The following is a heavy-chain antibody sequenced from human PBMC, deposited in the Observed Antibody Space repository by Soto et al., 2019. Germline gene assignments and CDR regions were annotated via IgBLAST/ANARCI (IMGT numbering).Heavy chain of an antibody. CDR2: IWYDGSNK. CDR3: ASYGDYGDSTRIYYYYGMDV. J-gene: IGHJ6*02. D-gene: IGHD4-17*01. Sequence: WGSLRLSCAASGFTFSSYGMHWVRQAPGKGLEWVAVIWYDGSNKYYADSVKGRFTISRDNSKNTLYLQMNSLRAEDTAVYYCASYGDYGDSTRIYYYYGMDVWGQGTTVNVSS. V-gene: IGHV3-33*01. CDR1: GFTFSSYG.